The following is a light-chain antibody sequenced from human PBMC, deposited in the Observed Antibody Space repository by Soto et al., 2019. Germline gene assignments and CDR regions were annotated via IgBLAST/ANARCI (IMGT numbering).Light chain of an antibody. CDR1: SSNIGAGYD. CDR2: GDT. CDR3: QSYDISLNDLEGV. J-gene: IGLJ3*02. Sequence: QSVLTQPPSVSGAPGQRVTISCTGSSSNIGAGYDVHWYQVVPGTAPKLLIYGDTNRPSGVPDRFSGSKSGSSASLAITGLQAEDEADYYCQSYDISLNDLEGVFGGGTKVTVL. V-gene: IGLV1-40*01.